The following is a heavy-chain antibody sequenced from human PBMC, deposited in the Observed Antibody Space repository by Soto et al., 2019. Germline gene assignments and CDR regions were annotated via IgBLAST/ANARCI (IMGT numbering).Heavy chain of an antibody. V-gene: IGHV1-69*13. Sequence: SVKVSCXASGGTFSSYASSWVRQAPGQGLEWMGGIIPIFGTANYAQKFQGRVTITADESTSTAYMELSSLRSEDTAVYYCARSRVLYYGSGSPNWFNPWGQGTLVTVSS. CDR3: ARSRVLYYGSGSPNWFNP. J-gene: IGHJ5*02. CDR1: GGTFSSYA. CDR2: IIPIFGTA. D-gene: IGHD3-10*01.